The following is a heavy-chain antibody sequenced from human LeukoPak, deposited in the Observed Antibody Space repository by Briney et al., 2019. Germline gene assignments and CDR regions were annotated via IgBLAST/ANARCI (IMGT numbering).Heavy chain of an antibody. V-gene: IGHV3-23*01. D-gene: IGHD2-21*02. CDR1: GFAFSSYA. CDR3: AKVVLLLTASDAFDF. J-gene: IGHJ3*01. Sequence: GGSLRLSCAASGFAFSSYAMTWVRQAPGKGLEWVAVVTTDGNGAYYADSVKGRFTISRDNFKNTVFLRMNSLRAEDTAVYYCAKVVLLLTASDAFDFWGQGTKVTVSS. CDR2: VTTDGNGA.